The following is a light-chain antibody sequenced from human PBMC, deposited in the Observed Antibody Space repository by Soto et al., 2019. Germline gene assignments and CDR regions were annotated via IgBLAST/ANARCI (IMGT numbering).Light chain of an antibody. J-gene: IGKJ4*01. CDR3: QQYDNLPLT. CDR1: QDISIY. CDR2: DAS. Sequence: DIQMTQAPSSLSGSVGDRRTITCPARQDISIYLNWYQHKKGKXHKXXIFDASILETGVPSRFSGSGSGTECSFTISSLQPEDGATYFCQQYDNLPLTFGGGTKVDIK. V-gene: IGKV1-33*01.